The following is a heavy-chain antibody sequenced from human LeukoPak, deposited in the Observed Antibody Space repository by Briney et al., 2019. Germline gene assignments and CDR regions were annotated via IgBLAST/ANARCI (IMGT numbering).Heavy chain of an antibody. CDR2: ITTTGITT. CDR1: GFTFSTCV. V-gene: IGHV3-23*01. Sequence: GGSLRLSCAASGFTFSTCVMTWVRQIPGKGLEWVSAITTTGITTYYADSVKGRFTISRDNSKNTLYLQMDSLRAEDTAVYSCASRVNWGSWYFDLWGRGTLVTVS. J-gene: IGHJ2*01. D-gene: IGHD7-27*01. CDR3: ASRVNWGSWYFDL.